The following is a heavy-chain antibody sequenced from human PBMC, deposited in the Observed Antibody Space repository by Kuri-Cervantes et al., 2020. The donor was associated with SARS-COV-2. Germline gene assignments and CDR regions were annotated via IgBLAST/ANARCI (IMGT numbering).Heavy chain of an antibody. CDR1: GGIFSSYA. V-gene: IGHV1-69*13. J-gene: IGHJ4*02. Sequence: SVQVSCKSSGGIFSSYAISWLRPTPGQGLEWMGGIIPIFGTANYAQKFQGRVTINADESTSTAYMELSSLRSEDTAVYYCARAVDTAMVPAFEYWGQGTLVTVSS. D-gene: IGHD5-18*01. CDR3: ARAVDTAMVPAFEY. CDR2: IIPIFGTA.